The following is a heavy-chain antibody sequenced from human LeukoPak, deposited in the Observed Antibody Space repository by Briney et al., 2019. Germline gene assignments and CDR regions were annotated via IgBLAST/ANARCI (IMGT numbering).Heavy chain of an antibody. CDR2: IYYSGST. Sequence: SETLSLTCTVSGGSISSSSYYWGWIRQPPGKGLEWIGSIYYSGSTYYNPSLKSRVTISVDTSKNQFSLKLSSVTAADTAVYYCARESIAATARMGYWGQGTLVTVSS. D-gene: IGHD6-13*01. V-gene: IGHV4-39*02. J-gene: IGHJ4*02. CDR3: ARESIAATARMGY. CDR1: GGSISSSSYY.